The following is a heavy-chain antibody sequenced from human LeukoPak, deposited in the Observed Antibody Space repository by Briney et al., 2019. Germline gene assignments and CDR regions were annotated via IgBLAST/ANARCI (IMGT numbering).Heavy chain of an antibody. Sequence: SQTLSLTCTVSGGSISSGDYYWSWIRQPPGKGLEWIGYIYYSGSTNYNPSLKSRVTISVDTSKNQFSLKLSSVTAADTAVYYCASGSQSSGYYFYYYYGMDVWGQGTTVTVSS. D-gene: IGHD3-22*01. V-gene: IGHV4-30-4*01. CDR3: ASGSQSSGYYFYYYYGMDV. CDR1: GGSISSGDYY. J-gene: IGHJ6*02. CDR2: IYYSGST.